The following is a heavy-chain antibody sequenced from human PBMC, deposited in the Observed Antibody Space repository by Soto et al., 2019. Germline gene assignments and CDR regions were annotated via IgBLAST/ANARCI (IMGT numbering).Heavy chain of an antibody. CDR2: IYYSRNT. D-gene: IGHD2-8*01. CDR3: SIDGRRYCTAGSSHVDY. CDR1: GGSISSSSYY. Sequence: QLQLQESGPGLVKPSETLTLTCTVSGGSISSSSYYWGWIRQPPGKGLEWIGSIYYSRNTNYTPSLHTRSTFLVDASNNKYSLTLCSVTAADTAVSYGSIDGRRYCTAGSSHVDYWGQGTLVTVSS. J-gene: IGHJ4*02. V-gene: IGHV4-39*07.